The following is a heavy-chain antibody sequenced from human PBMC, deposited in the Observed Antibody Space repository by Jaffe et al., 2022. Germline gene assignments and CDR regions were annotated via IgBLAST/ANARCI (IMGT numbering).Heavy chain of an antibody. J-gene: IGHJ3*02. Sequence: EVQLVESGGGLVQPGGSLRLSCAASGFTFSSYEMNWVRQAPGKGLEWVSYISSSGSTIYYADSVKGRFTISRDNAKNSLYLQMNSLRAEDTAVYYCARDTYYYGSGSYPDAFDIWGQGTMVTVSS. CDR1: GFTFSSYE. V-gene: IGHV3-48*03. CDR2: ISSSGSTI. CDR3: ARDTYYYGSGSYPDAFDI. D-gene: IGHD3-10*01.